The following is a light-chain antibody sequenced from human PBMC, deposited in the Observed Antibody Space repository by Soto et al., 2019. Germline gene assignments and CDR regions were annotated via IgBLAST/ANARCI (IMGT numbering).Light chain of an antibody. Sequence: DIHMTQSPSSLSASVGDTVTITCRASQNIDMYLNWYQQKPGKAPRVLISGASNLQSGVPSRFSGSGSGTEFSLTITSLQPDDSAMYYCQQYNGYSWTFGRGTKV. J-gene: IGKJ1*01. CDR2: GAS. CDR1: QNIDMY. CDR3: QQYNGYSWT. V-gene: IGKV1-5*01.